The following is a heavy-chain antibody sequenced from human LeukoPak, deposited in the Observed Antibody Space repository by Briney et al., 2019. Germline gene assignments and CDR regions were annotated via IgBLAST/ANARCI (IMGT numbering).Heavy chain of an antibody. D-gene: IGHD2-21*01. CDR3: ARPSAYGEDAFDV. J-gene: IGHJ3*01. CDR1: GYSFTNYW. Sequence: GESLKISCKGSGYSFTNYWIGWVRQMPGKGLEWMGIIYPIDSDTRCSPSFRGQVTFSADKSISTAYLQWSSLKASDTAMYYCARPSAYGEDAFDVWGQGTMVTVSS. CDR2: IYPIDSDT. V-gene: IGHV5-51*01.